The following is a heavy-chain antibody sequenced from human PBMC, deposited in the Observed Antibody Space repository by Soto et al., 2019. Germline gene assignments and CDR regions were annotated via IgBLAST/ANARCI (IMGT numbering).Heavy chain of an antibody. V-gene: IGHV4-34*01. CDR2: INHSGST. Sequence: QVQLQQWGAGLLKPSETLSLTCAVYGGSFSGYYWSWIRQPPGKGLEWIGEINHSGSTNYNPSLKSLVTISVDTSKNQFPLKLSSVAAAETAVYYCARGPNTVTTIDYWGQGTLVTVSS. D-gene: IGHD4-17*01. CDR1: GGSFSGYY. CDR3: ARGPNTVTTIDY. J-gene: IGHJ4*02.